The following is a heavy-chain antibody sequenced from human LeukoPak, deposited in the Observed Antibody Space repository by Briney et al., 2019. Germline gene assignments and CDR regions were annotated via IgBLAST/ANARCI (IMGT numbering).Heavy chain of an antibody. CDR1: GGSISSSSYY. Sequence: SETLSLTCTVSGGSISSSSYYWGWIRQPPGKGLEWIGSIYYSGSTYYNPSLKSRVTISVDTSKNQFSLKLSSVTAADTAVYYCARDGAQWLAKGSDYYYGMDVWGQGTTVTVSS. J-gene: IGHJ6*02. D-gene: IGHD6-19*01. CDR2: IYYSGST. V-gene: IGHV4-39*07. CDR3: ARDGAQWLAKGSDYYYGMDV.